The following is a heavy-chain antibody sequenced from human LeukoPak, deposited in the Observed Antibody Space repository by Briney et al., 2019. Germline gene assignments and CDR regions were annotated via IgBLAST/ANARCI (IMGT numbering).Heavy chain of an antibody. J-gene: IGHJ4*02. D-gene: IGHD3-9*01. CDR1: GGSISSYY. V-gene: IGHV4-4*07. CDR2: IYTSGST. CDR3: AREYGSDDILTGYYNDY. Sequence: SETLSLTCTVSGGSISSYYWTWIRQPPGKGLEWIGRIYTSGSTNYNPSLKSRVTMSVDTSKNQFSLKLSSVTAADTAVYYCAREYGSDDILTGYYNDYWGQGTLVTVSS.